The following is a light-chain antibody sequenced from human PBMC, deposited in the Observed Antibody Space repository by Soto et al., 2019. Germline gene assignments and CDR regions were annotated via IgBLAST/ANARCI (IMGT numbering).Light chain of an antibody. Sequence: IVMTQSPATLSVSPGERVTLSCRASQSITTNLAWYQRKPGQAPRRLINGASTRATGVPARFSGSGSVTQFTLTISSLRSEDFGTYYCQQYNTWPGTFGQGTKVEIK. V-gene: IGKV3-15*01. J-gene: IGKJ1*01. CDR1: QSITTN. CDR2: GAS. CDR3: QQYNTWPGT.